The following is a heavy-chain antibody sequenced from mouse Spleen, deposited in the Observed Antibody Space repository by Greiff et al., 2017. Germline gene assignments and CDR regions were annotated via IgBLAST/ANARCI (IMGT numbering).Heavy chain of an antibody. D-gene: IGHD2-4*01. Sequence: EVQRVESGPGLVKPSQSLSLTCSVTGYSITSGYYWNWIRQFPGNKLEWMGYISYDGSNNYNPSLKNRISITRDTSKNQFFLKLNSVTTEDTATYYCASPYDYDGFAYWGQGTLVTVSA. V-gene: IGHV3-6*01. J-gene: IGHJ3*01. CDR2: ISYDGSN. CDR3: ASPYDYDGFAY. CDR1: GYSITSGYY.